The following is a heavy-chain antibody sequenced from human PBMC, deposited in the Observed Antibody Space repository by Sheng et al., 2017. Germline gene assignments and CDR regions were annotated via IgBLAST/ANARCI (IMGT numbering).Heavy chain of an antibody. CDR2: IIPIFGTA. J-gene: IGHJ6*02. Sequence: QVQLVQSGAEVKKPGSSVKVSCKASGGTFSSYAISWVRQAPGQGLEWMGGIIPIFGTANYAQKFQGRVTITADESTSTAYMELSSLRSEDTAVYYCARGDVVVPAAIRVRKYYYYGMDVWGQGTTVTVSS. CDR1: GGTFSSYA. D-gene: IGHD2-2*01. V-gene: IGHV1-69*13. CDR3: ARGDVVVPAAIRVRKYYYYGMDV.